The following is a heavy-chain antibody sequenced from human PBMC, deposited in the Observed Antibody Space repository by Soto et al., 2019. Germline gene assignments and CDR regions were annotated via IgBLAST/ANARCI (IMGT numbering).Heavy chain of an antibody. V-gene: IGHV3-48*02. CDR1: GFTFSSYN. CDR3: ARDLYGDRSDY. Sequence: GGSLRLSCAASGFTFSSYNMNWVRQVPGKGLEWVSYIGSTSSAIYYADPVKGRFTISRDNAKNSLYLQMTSLRDEDTAVYYCARDLYGDRSDYWGQGTLVTVSS. D-gene: IGHD2-21*02. CDR2: IGSTSSAI. J-gene: IGHJ4*02.